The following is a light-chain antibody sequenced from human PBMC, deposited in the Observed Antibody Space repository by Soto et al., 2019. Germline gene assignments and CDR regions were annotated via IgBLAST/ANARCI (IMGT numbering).Light chain of an antibody. V-gene: IGLV1-47*02. J-gene: IGLJ3*02. CDR2: GNS. CDR3: SAWDDSQRGVV. Sequence: QSVLTQPPSASGAPGQRVTLSCVGGSSNVGFNAVNWYQQIPGAAPKLLMHGNSQRPSGVPDRFSGSQSGTSASLAIIGLRTEDEAHYYCSAWDDSQRGVVFGGVTKLTLL. CDR1: SSNVGFNA.